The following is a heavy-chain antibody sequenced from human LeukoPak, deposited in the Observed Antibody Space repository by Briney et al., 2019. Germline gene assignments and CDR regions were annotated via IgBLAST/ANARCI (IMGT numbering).Heavy chain of an antibody. CDR1: GFTFSNYA. D-gene: IGHD3-10*01. Sequence: PGGSLRLSCAASGFTFSNYAMHWVRQAPGKGLEWVAVISYDGSNKYYADSVKGRFTISRDNSKTTLYLQMNSLRAEDTAVYYCAKVRDYKADPHWYFDVWGRGTLVTVSS. CDR3: AKVRDYKADPHWYFDV. V-gene: IGHV3-30*04. J-gene: IGHJ2*01. CDR2: ISYDGSNK.